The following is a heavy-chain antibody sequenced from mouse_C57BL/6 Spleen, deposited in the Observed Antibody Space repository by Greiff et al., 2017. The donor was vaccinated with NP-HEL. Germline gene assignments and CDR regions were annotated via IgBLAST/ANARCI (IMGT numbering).Heavy chain of an antibody. CDR2: IYPGSGNT. CDR1: GYSFTSYY. D-gene: IGHD1-1*01. V-gene: IGHV1-66*01. CDR3: ARDYGSSLDY. Sequence: VQLQQSGPELVKPGASVKISCKASGYSFTSYYIHWVKQRPGQGLEWIGWIYPGSGNTKYNEKFKGKATLTADTSSSTAYMQLSSLTSEDSAAYYCARDYGSSLDYWGQGTTLTVSS. J-gene: IGHJ2*01.